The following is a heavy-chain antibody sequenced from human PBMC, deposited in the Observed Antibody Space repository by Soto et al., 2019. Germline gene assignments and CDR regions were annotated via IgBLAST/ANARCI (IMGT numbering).Heavy chain of an antibody. V-gene: IGHV1-24*01. J-gene: IGHJ2*01. D-gene: IGHD3-10*01. CDR1: GRQLTDLS. CDR3: ATHLYESRGLKVWNFDL. Sequence: XAVKVACKVSGRQLTDLSIHWVRQAPEKGLEWMGGFDPDAGKTILTQSFQCRVSVTEETSTNAAFMELRSLRNDDTATYYCATHLYESRGLKVWNFDLWGRGTLVTGSS. CDR2: FDPDAGKT.